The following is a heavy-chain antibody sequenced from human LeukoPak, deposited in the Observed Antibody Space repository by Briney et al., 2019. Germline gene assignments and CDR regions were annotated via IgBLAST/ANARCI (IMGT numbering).Heavy chain of an antibody. CDR2: IIPIFGTA. D-gene: IGHD5-12*01. V-gene: IGHV1-69*13. Sequence: SVKVSCKASGYTFANYYMHWVRQAPGQGLEWMGGIIPIFGTANYAQKFQGRVTITADESTSTAYMELSSLRSEDTAVYYCARADIVATIRFDYWGQGTLVTVSS. CDR1: GYTFANYY. J-gene: IGHJ4*02. CDR3: ARADIVATIRFDY.